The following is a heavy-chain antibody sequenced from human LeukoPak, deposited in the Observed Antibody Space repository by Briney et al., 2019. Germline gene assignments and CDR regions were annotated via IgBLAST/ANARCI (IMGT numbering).Heavy chain of an antibody. V-gene: IGHV4-39*01. CDR2: IYYSGST. Sequence: SETLSLTCTVSGGSISSSSYYWGWIRQPPGKGLEWIGTIYYSGSTYYNPSLKGRVTISVDASKNQFSLRLTSVTAADTAVYYCASYYYDSGTFYTKYFDPWGQGTLVTVSS. J-gene: IGHJ5*02. CDR1: GGSISSSSYY. D-gene: IGHD3-10*01. CDR3: ASYYYDSGTFYTKYFDP.